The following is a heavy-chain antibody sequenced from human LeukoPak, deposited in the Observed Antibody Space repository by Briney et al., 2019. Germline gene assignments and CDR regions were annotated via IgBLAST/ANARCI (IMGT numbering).Heavy chain of an antibody. D-gene: IGHD1-26*01. CDR1: GYTFTSNG. CDR3: ARDVVGATCGFDF. Sequence: ASVKVSCKTSGYTFTSNGVSWVRQAPGQGLEWMGWIGADSSNTRYQQKLQGRVTMTADQSTATVYMELRSLGFDDTALYYCARDVVGATCGFDFWGQGTLITVSS. J-gene: IGHJ4*02. CDR2: IGADSSNT. V-gene: IGHV1-18*01.